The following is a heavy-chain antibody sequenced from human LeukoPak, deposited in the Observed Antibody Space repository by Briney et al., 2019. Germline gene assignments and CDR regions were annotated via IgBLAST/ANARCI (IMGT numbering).Heavy chain of an antibody. Sequence: RGSLRLSCRASGFTFSNYAMNWVRQTPGKGLVWISRMNPDGSDTSYADSVKGRFAISRDNAKNTLYLKMSSLRADDTALYFCARGGYTSGLDIWGRGTMVTVS. CDR3: ARGGYTSGLDI. J-gene: IGHJ3*02. CDR1: GFTFSNYA. CDR2: MNPDGSDT. D-gene: IGHD5-18*01. V-gene: IGHV3-74*01.